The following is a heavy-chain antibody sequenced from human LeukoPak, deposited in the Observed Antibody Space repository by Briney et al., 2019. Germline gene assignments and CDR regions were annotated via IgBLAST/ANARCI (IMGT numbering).Heavy chain of an antibody. Sequence: PGGSQRLSCAASGFTVSSNYMSWVRQAPGKGLEWVSVIYSGGSTYYADSVKGRFTISRDNSKNTLYLQMNSLRAEDTAVYYCAREYSGYDLSPFDYWGQGTLVTVSS. D-gene: IGHD5-12*01. V-gene: IGHV3-66*01. CDR2: IYSGGST. CDR3: AREYSGYDLSPFDY. CDR1: GFTVSSNY. J-gene: IGHJ4*02.